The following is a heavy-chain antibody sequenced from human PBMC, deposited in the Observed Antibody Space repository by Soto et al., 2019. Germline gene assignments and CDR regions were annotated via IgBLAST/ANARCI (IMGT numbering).Heavy chain of an antibody. CDR1: GGTFRNYP. J-gene: IGHJ4*02. Sequence: QVQLVQSGTEVKKPGSSVKVYCKASGGTFRNYPINWVRQAPGQGLEWMGSIFPLTDIPDYAQNFQARLTISADKSTSTAYMELSSLTSDDTAMYFCARGPLVVLNYFESWGQGTLVIVSS. CDR3: ARGPLVVLNYFES. CDR2: IFPLTDIP. V-gene: IGHV1-69*02.